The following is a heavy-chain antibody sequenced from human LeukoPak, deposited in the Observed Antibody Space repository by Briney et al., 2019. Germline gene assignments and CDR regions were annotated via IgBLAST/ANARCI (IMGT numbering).Heavy chain of an antibody. J-gene: IGHJ4*02. CDR2: IYTSGST. Sequence: SETLSLTCTVSGGSISSGSYYWSWIRQPAGKGLEWIGRIYTSGSTNYNPSLKSRVTISVDTSKNHFSLKLSSVTAADTAVYYCARDFRGGYDFWSGYYTPYYFDYWGQGTLVTVSP. CDR1: GGSISSGSYY. CDR3: ARDFRGGYDFWSGYYTPYYFDY. D-gene: IGHD3-3*01. V-gene: IGHV4-61*02.